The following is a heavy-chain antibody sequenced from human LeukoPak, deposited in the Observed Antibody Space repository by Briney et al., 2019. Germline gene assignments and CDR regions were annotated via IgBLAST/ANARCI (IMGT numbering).Heavy chain of an antibody. CDR1: GYTFTGYY. CDR3: ARGNEWLRSRGPFDY. Sequence: GASVKVSCKASGYTFTGYYMHWVRQAPGQGLEWMGWINPNSGGTNYAQKFQGRVTMTRDTSISTAYMELSRLRSDDTAVYYCARGNEWLRSRGPFDYWGQGTLVTVSS. J-gene: IGHJ4*02. CDR2: INPNSGGT. V-gene: IGHV1-2*02. D-gene: IGHD5-12*01.